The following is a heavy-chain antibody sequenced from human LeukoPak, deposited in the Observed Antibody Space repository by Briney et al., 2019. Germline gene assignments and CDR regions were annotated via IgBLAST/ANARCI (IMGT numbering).Heavy chain of an antibody. CDR2: ITSESIP. Sequence: GGSLRLSCEASGFLFHDYYMSWVRQAPGKGLEWIAYITSESIPQYADSERGRFTISRDNAQSSVSLQMDSLRAEDTAVYYCARGGCGGGNCYSGTGWFESWGQGALVIVST. CDR1: GFLFHDYY. J-gene: IGHJ5*01. D-gene: IGHD2-21*02. V-gene: IGHV3-11*05. CDR3: ARGGCGGGNCYSGTGWFES.